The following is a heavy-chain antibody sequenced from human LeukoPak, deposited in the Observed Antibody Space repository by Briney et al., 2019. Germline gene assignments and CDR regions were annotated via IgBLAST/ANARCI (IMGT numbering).Heavy chain of an antibody. D-gene: IGHD5-18*01. CDR1: GFTFSSYA. Sequence: PGGSLRLSCAASGFTFSSYAMSWVRQAPGKGLEWVSAISGSGGSTYYADSVKGRFTISGDNSKNTLYLQMNSLRAEDTAVYYCAKDFYSYGYPDYWGQGTLVTVSS. CDR3: AKDFYSYGYPDY. V-gene: IGHV3-23*01. J-gene: IGHJ4*02. CDR2: ISGSGGST.